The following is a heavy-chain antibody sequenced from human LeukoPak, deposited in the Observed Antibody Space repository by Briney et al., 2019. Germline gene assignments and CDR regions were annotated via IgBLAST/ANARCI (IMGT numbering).Heavy chain of an antibody. V-gene: IGHV3-13*04. CDR1: GFTSSAYD. J-gene: IGHJ4*02. CDR3: VRAAMPYIINGRRFDY. CDR2: SGTVGDT. Sequence: GGSLRLSCAASGFTSSAYDMHWVRQIAGGGLEWVSTSGTVGDTFYSDSVKGRFTISRKNAKNSVHLQMNSLRVEDSAIYFCVRAAMPYIINGRRFDYWGQGTLVTVSS. D-gene: IGHD2-2*01.